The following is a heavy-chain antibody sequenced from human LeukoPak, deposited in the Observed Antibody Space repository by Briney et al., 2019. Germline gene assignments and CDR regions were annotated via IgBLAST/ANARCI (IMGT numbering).Heavy chain of an antibody. J-gene: IGHJ5*02. CDR1: GGSISSYY. D-gene: IGHD6-6*01. CDR2: IYYSGST. Sequence: SETLSLTCTVSGGSISSYYWSWIRQPPGKGLEWIGYIYYSGSTNYNPSLKSRVTISVDTSKNQFSLKLSSVTAADTSVYYCARDICRWKQLVRDNCFDPWGEGTLVTVSS. CDR3: ARDICRWKQLVRDNCFDP. V-gene: IGHV4-59*01.